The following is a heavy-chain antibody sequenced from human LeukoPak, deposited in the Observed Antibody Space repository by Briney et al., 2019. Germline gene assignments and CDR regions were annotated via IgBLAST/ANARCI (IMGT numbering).Heavy chain of an antibody. Sequence: SETLSLTCTVSGGSFSGYYWSWIRQPPGKGLEWIGEINHSGSTNYNPSLKSRVTISVDTSKNQFSLKLSSVTAADTAVYYCARRIVVVPAAQNAFDIWGQGTMVTVSS. D-gene: IGHD2-2*01. CDR1: GGSFSGYY. J-gene: IGHJ3*02. V-gene: IGHV4-34*01. CDR3: ARRIVVVPAAQNAFDI. CDR2: INHSGST.